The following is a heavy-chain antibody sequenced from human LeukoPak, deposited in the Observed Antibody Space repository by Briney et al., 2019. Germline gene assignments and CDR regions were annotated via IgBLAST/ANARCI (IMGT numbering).Heavy chain of an antibody. CDR1: GFTFSSYT. Sequence: GGSLRLSCAASGFTFSSYTMNWVRQAPGKGPEWVSSITSSSSYIYYADSVKGRFTISRDNARNSLYLQMNSLRAEDTAVYYCARLPGITIFGVVSSRPKYYFDYWGQGALVTVSS. CDR2: ITSSSSYI. CDR3: ARLPGITIFGVVSSRPKYYFDY. J-gene: IGHJ4*02. D-gene: IGHD3-3*01. V-gene: IGHV3-21*04.